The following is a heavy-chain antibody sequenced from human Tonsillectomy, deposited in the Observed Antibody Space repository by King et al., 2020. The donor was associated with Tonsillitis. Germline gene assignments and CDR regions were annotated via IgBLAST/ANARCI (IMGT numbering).Heavy chain of an antibody. D-gene: IGHD3-16*02. J-gene: IGHJ6*02. CDR2: ISWNSGSI. Sequence: QLVQSGGGLVQPGRSLRLSCAASGFTFDDYAMHWVRQAPGKGLEWVSGISWNSGSIGYVDSVKGRFTISRDNAKNSLYLQMDSLRAEDTALYYLAQDISGGAGISLPYYGMDVWGQGTTVTVSS. CDR3: AQDISGGAGISLPYYGMDV. V-gene: IGHV3-9*01. CDR1: GFTFDDYA.